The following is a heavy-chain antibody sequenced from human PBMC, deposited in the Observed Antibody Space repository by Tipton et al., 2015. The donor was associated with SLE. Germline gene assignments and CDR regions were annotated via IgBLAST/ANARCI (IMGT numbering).Heavy chain of an antibody. V-gene: IGHV4-61*01. CDR2: IYYSGST. D-gene: IGHD1-14*01. Sequence: TLSLTCAVSGGSISSSYYWSWIRQPPGKGLEWIGYIYYSGSTNYNPSLKSRVTISVDTSKNQFSLKLSSVTAADTAVYYCARDPGAFGGAFDIWGQGTMVTVSS. CDR3: ARDPGAFGGAFDI. CDR1: GGSISSSYY. J-gene: IGHJ3*02.